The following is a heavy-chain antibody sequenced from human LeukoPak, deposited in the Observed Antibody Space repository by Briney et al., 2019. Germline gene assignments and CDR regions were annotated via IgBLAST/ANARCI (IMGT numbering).Heavy chain of an antibody. J-gene: IGHJ4*02. V-gene: IGHV3-21*04. D-gene: IGHD5-18*01. CDR3: AKVVDTAMSSNYFDY. CDR2: ISSSSSYI. Sequence: GGSLRLSCAASGFTFSSYSMNWVRQAPGKGLEWVSSISSSSSYIYYADSVKGRFTISRDNAKNSLYLQMNSLRAEDTALYYCAKVVDTAMSSNYFDYWGQGTLVTVSS. CDR1: GFTFSSYS.